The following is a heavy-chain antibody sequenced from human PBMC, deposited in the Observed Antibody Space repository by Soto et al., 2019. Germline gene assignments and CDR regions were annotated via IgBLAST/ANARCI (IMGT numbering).Heavy chain of an antibody. CDR1: GGSMNIYY. CDR3: ARYPPPKKTYDSNPGWFDP. V-gene: IGHV4-59*01. J-gene: IGHJ5*02. D-gene: IGHD3-22*01. CDR2: VRDTGST. Sequence: QVQLQESGPGQVKPSETLSLTCTVSGGSMNIYYWTWIRQPPGKGLEWIGYVRDTGSTNYNPSLKSRVTISIDTSRNQFSLSLSSVTAADTAVYFCARYPPPKKTYDSNPGWFDPWGQGTLVAVSS.